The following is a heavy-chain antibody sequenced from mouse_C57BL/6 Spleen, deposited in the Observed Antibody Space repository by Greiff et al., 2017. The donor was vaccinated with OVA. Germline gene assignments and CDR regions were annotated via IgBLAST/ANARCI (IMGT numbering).Heavy chain of an antibody. CDR2: IWWDDDK. V-gene: IGHV8-8*01. CDR3: ARMRYYGSSYVFDY. Sequence: QVTLKESGPGISQPSQTLSLTCSFSGFSLSTFGMGVGWIRQPSGKGLEWLAHIWWDDDKYYNPALKSRLTISKDTSKNQVFLKIANVDTADTATYYCARMRYYGSSYVFDYWGQGTTLTVSS. J-gene: IGHJ2*01. CDR1: GFSLSTFGMG. D-gene: IGHD1-1*01.